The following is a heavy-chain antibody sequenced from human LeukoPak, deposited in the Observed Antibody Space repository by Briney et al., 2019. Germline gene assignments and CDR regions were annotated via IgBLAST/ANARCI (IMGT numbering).Heavy chain of an antibody. CDR1: GGSISSSSYY. Sequence: PSETLSLTCTVSGGSISSSSYYWGWIRQPPGKGLEWIGSIYYSGSTYYNPSLKSRVTISVDTSKNQFSLKLSSVTAADTAVYYCARVNSGDYFDYWGQGTLVTVSS. CDR3: ARVNSGDYFDY. V-gene: IGHV4-39*07. D-gene: IGHD3-10*01. J-gene: IGHJ4*02. CDR2: IYYSGST.